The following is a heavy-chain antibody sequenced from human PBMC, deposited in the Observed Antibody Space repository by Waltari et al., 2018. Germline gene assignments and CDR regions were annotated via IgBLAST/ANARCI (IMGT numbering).Heavy chain of an antibody. J-gene: IGHJ6*02. V-gene: IGHV3-74*01. D-gene: IGHD3-3*01. Sequence: EVQLVESGGGLVQPGGSLRLSCADSGFTFSSHWIHWVRQAPGKGLVWVSRINSDGSSTNYADSVKGRFTISRDNAKNTLYLQVNSLRADDTGVYYCGRVFLTTRNCMDVWGQGTTVTVS. CDR2: INSDGSST. CDR1: GFTFSSHW. CDR3: GRVFLTTRNCMDV.